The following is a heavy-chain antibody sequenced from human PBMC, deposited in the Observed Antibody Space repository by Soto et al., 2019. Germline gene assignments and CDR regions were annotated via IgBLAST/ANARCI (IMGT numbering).Heavy chain of an antibody. D-gene: IGHD6-6*01. CDR3: ARDVSSSIDC. CDR1: GDTFTAYG. V-gene: IGHV1-3*01. Sequence: QVQLVQSGAEVKEPGASVKVSCQASGDTFTAYGFHWVRQAPGHRLEWMGWINAGNGDTKYSQKFQDRVTITRDTSASIAYMEMSSLRSEDTTVYYCARDVSSSIDCWGQGTLVTVSS. J-gene: IGHJ4*02. CDR2: INAGNGDT.